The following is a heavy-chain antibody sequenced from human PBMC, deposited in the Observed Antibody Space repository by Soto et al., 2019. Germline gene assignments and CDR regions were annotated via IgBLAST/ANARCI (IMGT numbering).Heavy chain of an antibody. CDR3: ARAPGFYDSSGYRFDY. J-gene: IGHJ4*02. V-gene: IGHV4-59*01. D-gene: IGHD3-22*01. CDR1: GGSISSYY. CDR2: IYYSGST. Sequence: SETLSLTCTVSGGSISSYYWSWIRQPPGKGLEWIGYIYYSGSTNYNPSLKSRVTISVDTSKNQFSLKLSSVTAADTAVYYCARAPGFYDSSGYRFDYWGQGTLVTVSS.